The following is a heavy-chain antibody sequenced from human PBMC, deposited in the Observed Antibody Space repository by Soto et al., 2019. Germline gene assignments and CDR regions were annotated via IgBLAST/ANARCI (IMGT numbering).Heavy chain of an antibody. D-gene: IGHD2-8*01. CDR1: GYSFTDYH. CDR2: INPKSGGT. CDR3: ARGDSTDCSNGVCSFFYNHDMDI. Sequence: ASVKVSCKASGYSFTDYHIHWVRQAPGQGLEWLGRINPKSGGTSTAQKFQGWVTMTTDTSISTASMELTRLTSDDTAIYYCARGDSTDCSNGVCSFFYNHDMDIWGQGTTVTVSS. V-gene: IGHV1-2*04. J-gene: IGHJ6*02.